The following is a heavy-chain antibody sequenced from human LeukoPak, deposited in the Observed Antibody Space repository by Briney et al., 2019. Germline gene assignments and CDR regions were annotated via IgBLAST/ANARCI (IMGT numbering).Heavy chain of an antibody. D-gene: IGHD6-19*01. CDR1: GYSFSAFY. V-gene: IGHV1-2*02. CDR2: IIPNTGGT. CDR3: AREWLIVVTGTGHLDY. Sequence: SLKLSSTPSGYSFSAFYIHWVPQAPGHPLESIGWIIPNTGGTNYAQKFQGRVTMTRDTTISTAYMELSSLRSDDTAVYYCAREWLIVVTGTGHLDYWGQGTLVTVSS. J-gene: IGHJ4*02.